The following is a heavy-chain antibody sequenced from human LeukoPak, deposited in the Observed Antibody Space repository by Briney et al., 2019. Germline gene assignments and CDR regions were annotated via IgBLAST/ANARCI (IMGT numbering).Heavy chain of an antibody. J-gene: IGHJ4*02. CDR3: AKHAYYDSSGYYCPCHFDY. CDR2: ISGSGGST. Sequence: GGSLRLSCAASGFTFSSYAMSWVRQAPGKGLEWVSAISGSGGSTYYADSVKGRFTISRDNSKNTLYLQMNSLRAEDTAVYYCAKHAYYDSSGYYCPCHFDYWGQGTLVTVSS. CDR1: GFTFSSYA. D-gene: IGHD3-22*01. V-gene: IGHV3-23*01.